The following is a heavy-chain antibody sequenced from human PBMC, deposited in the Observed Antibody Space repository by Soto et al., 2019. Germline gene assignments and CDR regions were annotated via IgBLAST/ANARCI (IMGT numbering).Heavy chain of an antibody. CDR1: GLTISGKKY. Sequence: DVQLVESGGGLIQPGESLRLSCAAFGLTISGKKYVAWVRQAPGKGLEWVSALYDVDGSFYADSVTGRFTTSSDSSKTTVYLQMNSLRAEDTAVYYCAKGGHIDFCGQGTLVTVSS. CDR2: LYDVDGS. V-gene: IGHV3-53*01. CDR3: AKGGHIDF. J-gene: IGHJ4*02. D-gene: IGHD3-16*01.